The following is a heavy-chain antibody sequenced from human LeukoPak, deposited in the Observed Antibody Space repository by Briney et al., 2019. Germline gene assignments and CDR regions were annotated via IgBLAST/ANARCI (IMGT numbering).Heavy chain of an antibody. CDR2: INPSGGST. CDR3: ARATKDYGSGSYLRVYYFDY. D-gene: IGHD3-10*01. Sequence: ASVKVSCRASGYTFTSYYMHWVRQAPGQGLEWMGIINPSGGSTSYAQKFQGRVTMTRDMSTSTVYMELSSLRSEDTAVYYCARATKDYGSGSYLRVYYFDYWGQGTLVTVSS. CDR1: GYTFTSYY. J-gene: IGHJ4*02. V-gene: IGHV1-46*01.